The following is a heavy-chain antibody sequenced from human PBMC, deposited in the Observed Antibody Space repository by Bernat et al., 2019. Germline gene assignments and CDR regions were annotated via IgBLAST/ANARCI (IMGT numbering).Heavy chain of an antibody. Sequence: QVQLVESGGGVVQPGRSLRLSCAASGFTFSSYGMHWVHQAPGKGLEWVAVMWYDGSNKYYADSVKGRFTISRDNSKNTLYLQMNSLRAEDTAVYYCASLFSPVGAFDIWGQGTMVTVSS. CDR3: ASLFSPVGAFDI. J-gene: IGHJ3*02. CDR2: MWYDGSNK. CDR1: GFTFSSYG. V-gene: IGHV3-33*01. D-gene: IGHD1-26*01.